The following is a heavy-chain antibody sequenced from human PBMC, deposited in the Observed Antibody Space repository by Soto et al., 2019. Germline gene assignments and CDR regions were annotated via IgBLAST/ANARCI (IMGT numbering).Heavy chain of an antibody. CDR3: ARDRGRSGSSWSYYFDY. J-gene: IGHJ4*02. CDR2: ISYDGSNK. Sequence: QVQLVESGGGVVQPGRSLRLSCAASGFTFSSYAMQWVRQAPGKGLEWVSVISYDGSNKYYADSVKGRFTISRDNSKNTLYLQMNSLRAEDTAVYYCARDRGRSGSSWSYYFDYWGQGTLVTGSS. CDR1: GFTFSSYA. D-gene: IGHD6-13*01. V-gene: IGHV3-30-3*01.